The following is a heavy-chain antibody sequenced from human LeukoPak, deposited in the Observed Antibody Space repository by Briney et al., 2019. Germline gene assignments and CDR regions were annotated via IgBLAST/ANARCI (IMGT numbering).Heavy chain of an antibody. CDR1: RGTFSSYA. V-gene: IGHV1-69*05. CDR3: AKEKGIAVSSHFDY. Sequence: SVKVSCKASRGTFSSYAISWVRQAPGQGLEWMGGIIPIFGTANYAQKFQGRVTITTDESTSTAYMELSSLRSGDTAVYYCAKEKGIAVSSHFDYWGQGTLVTVSS. D-gene: IGHD6-19*01. J-gene: IGHJ4*02. CDR2: IIPIFGTA.